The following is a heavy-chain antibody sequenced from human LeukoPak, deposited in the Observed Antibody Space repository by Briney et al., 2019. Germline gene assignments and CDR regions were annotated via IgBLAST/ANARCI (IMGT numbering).Heavy chain of an antibody. Sequence: GGSLRLSCAASGFTFSSYSMNWVRQAPGKGLEWVSSISSSSSYIYYADSVKGRFTISRDNAKNSVYLQMNSLRAEDTAVYYCARESDHSVSQVDFDLWGQGTMVTVSS. J-gene: IGHJ3*01. CDR3: ARESDHSVSQVDFDL. V-gene: IGHV3-21*01. D-gene: IGHD1-14*01. CDR1: GFTFSSYS. CDR2: ISSSSSYI.